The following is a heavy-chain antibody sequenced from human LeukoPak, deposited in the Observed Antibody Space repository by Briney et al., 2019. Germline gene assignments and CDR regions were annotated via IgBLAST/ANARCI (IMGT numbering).Heavy chain of an antibody. CDR2: IGDSDDNT. V-gene: IGHV3-23*01. CDR1: GFTFSSYA. J-gene: IGHJ4*02. CDR3: AKHRGDYYEPFDH. D-gene: IGHD3-22*01. Sequence: GGSLRLSRAASGFTFSSYAMSWVRQAPGKGLEWVSGIGDSDDNTYYADSVKGRFTISRDNSKNTLYLQMNSLRAEDTAVYSCAKHRGDYYEPFDHWGQGTLVTVSS.